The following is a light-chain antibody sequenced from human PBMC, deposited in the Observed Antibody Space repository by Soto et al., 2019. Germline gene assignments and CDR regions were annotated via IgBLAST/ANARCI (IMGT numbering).Light chain of an antibody. J-gene: IGKJ2*01. CDR3: QQSYSTRYT. V-gene: IGKV1-39*01. CDR1: QSISSY. CDR2: AAS. Sequence: DIQMAQSPSSLSASVGDRVTITCRASQSISSYLNWYQQKPGKAPKLLIYAASSLQSGVPSRFSGSGSGTDFTLTNSSLHPEHFATYYCQQSYSTRYTFGQGTKLEI.